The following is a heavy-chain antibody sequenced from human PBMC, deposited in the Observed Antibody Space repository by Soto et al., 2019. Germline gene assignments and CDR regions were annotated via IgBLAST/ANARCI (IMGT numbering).Heavy chain of an antibody. V-gene: IGHV3-23*01. CDR2: ISGGGGST. J-gene: IGHJ5*02. CDR1: GFTFNSYA. CDR3: AKDSDL. Sequence: VQLLESGGGLVEPGGSLRLSCAASGFTFNSYAMSWVRQAPGKGLAWVSGISGGGGSTYYADSVKGRFTISRDNSKNTLYLQMSSLRADDTAVYYCAKDSDLGGQGTLVTVSS.